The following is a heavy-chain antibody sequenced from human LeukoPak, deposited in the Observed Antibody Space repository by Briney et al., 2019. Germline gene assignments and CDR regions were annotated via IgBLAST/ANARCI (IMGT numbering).Heavy chain of an antibody. CDR1: GFTFSSYW. CDR3: ARIGCGGDCYEFYYYYYMDV. CDR2: IKQDGSEK. J-gene: IGHJ6*03. V-gene: IGHV3-7*01. Sequence: GGSLRLSCAASGFTFSSYWMSWVRQAPGKGLEWVANIKQDGSEKYYVGSVKGQFTISRDNAKNSLYLQMNSLRAEDTAVYYCARIGCGGDCYEFYYYYYMDVWGKGTTVTISS. D-gene: IGHD2-21*02.